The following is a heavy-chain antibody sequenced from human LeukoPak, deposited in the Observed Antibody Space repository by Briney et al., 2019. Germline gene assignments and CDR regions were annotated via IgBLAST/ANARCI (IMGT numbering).Heavy chain of an antibody. D-gene: IGHD1-26*01. CDR1: GGTFSGYC. CDR3: ARSSGSYHPNNY. Sequence: SETLSLTCAVYGGTFSGYCWTWIRQPPGKGLEWIGEINHSGSTSYNPSLKSRVTISVDTSKNQFSLKLNSVTATDTAVYYCARSSGSYHPNNYWGQGTLVTVSS. J-gene: IGHJ4*02. CDR2: INHSGST. V-gene: IGHV4-34*01.